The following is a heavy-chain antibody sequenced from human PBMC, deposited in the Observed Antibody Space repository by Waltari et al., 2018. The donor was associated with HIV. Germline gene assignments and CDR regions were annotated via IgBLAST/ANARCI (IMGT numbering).Heavy chain of an antibody. CDR3: ARRGGRSTAMAHNWFDP. V-gene: IGHV4-39*01. Sequence: QLQLQESGPGLVKPSETLSLTCTVSGGSISSSRYYWGWLRQPPGQGLEWIGGIYYSGRTDFTPSPKNRVTRAVDTSKSQFSRKLSSVTAADTAVYYCARRGGRSTAMAHNWFDPWGQGTLVTVSS. CDR1: GGSISSSRYY. CDR2: IYYSGRT. J-gene: IGHJ5*02. D-gene: IGHD5-18*01.